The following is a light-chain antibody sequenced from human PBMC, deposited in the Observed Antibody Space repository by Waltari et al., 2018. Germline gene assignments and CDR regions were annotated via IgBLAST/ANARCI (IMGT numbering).Light chain of an antibody. CDR1: PGPCTSGHY. CDR2: DTT. CDR3: LLSYSGARV. V-gene: IGLV7-46*01. J-gene: IGLJ2*01. Sequence: QAVVTQEPSLTVSPGGTVTLTCGSTPGPCTSGHYPYWFQQKPGQAPRTLIYDTTNKHSWTPALFSASLLGGKAALTLSAAQPDDEADYYCLLSYSGARVFGGGTKLTVL.